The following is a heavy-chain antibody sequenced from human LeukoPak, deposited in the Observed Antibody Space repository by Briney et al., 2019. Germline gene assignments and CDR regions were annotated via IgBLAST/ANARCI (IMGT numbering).Heavy chain of an antibody. J-gene: IGHJ4*02. V-gene: IGHV4-39*01. Sequence: SETLSLTCTVSGGSISSSSYYWGWIRQPPGKGLEWIGEINHSGSTNYNPSLKSRVTISVDTSKNQFSLKLSSVTAADTAVYYCARHLRLYSSGVNRVFDYWGQGTLVTVSS. CDR3: ARHLRLYSSGVNRVFDY. CDR2: INHSGST. CDR1: GGSISSSSYY. D-gene: IGHD6-19*01.